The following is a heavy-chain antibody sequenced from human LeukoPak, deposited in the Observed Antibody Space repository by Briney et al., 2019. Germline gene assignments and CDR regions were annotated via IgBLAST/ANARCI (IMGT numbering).Heavy chain of an antibody. CDR3: ARDRLRFGLDY. CDR1: GFTFNSHC. CDR2: INHDGTEK. Sequence: PGGSLRLSCAASGFTFNSHCMTWVRQAPGKGLEWVANINHDGTEKHYVDSVKGRFTISRDNAKNSLYLQMNSLRAEDTAVYYCARDRLRFGLDYWGQGTLVTVSS. V-gene: IGHV3-7*01. D-gene: IGHD3-10*01. J-gene: IGHJ4*02.